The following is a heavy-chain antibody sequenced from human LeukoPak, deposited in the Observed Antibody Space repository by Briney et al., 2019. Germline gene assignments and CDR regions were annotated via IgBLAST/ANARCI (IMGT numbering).Heavy chain of an antibody. CDR1: GYSISSGYY. J-gene: IGHJ6*03. V-gene: IGHV4-38-2*01. CDR2: IYHSGSP. Sequence: PSETLSLTCAVSGYSISSGYYWGWIRQPPGKGLEWIGSIYHSGSPYYNPSLKSRVTISVDTSKNQFSLKLSSVTAADTAVYYCARHSSSFYYYYMDVWGKGTTVTVSS. D-gene: IGHD6-6*01. CDR3: ARHSSSFYYYYMDV.